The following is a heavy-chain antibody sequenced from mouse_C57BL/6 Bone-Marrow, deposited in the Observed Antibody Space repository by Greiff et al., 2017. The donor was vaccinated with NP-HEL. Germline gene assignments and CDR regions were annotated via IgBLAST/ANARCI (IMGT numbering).Heavy chain of an antibody. CDR3: ANYYGSSYEFDY. D-gene: IGHD1-1*01. J-gene: IGHJ2*01. V-gene: IGHV1-64*01. CDR1: GYTFTSYW. Sequence: QVQLQQPGAELVKPGASVKLSCKASGYTFTSYWMHWVKQRPGQGLEWIGMIHPNSGSTNYNEKFKSKATLTVDKSSSTAYMQLSSLTSEDSEVYYCANYYGSSYEFDYWGQGTTLTVSS. CDR2: IHPNSGST.